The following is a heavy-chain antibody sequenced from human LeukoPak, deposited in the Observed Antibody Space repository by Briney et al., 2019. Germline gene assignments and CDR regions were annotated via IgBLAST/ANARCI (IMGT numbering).Heavy chain of an antibody. CDR3: AVRYWSSTRCYFDYYYMDV. V-gene: IGHV1-2*02. CDR2: INPNSGGT. CDR1: GYTFTGYY. J-gene: IGHJ6*03. D-gene: IGHD2-2*01. Sequence: GASVKVSCKASGYTFTGYYMHWVRQAPGQGLEWMGLINPNSGGTNYAQKFQGRVTMTRDTSISTAYMELSRLRSDDTAVYYCAVRYWSSTRCYFDYYYMDVWGKGTTVTVSS.